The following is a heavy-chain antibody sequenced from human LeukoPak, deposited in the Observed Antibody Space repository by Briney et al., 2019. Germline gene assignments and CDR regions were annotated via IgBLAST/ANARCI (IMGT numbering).Heavy chain of an antibody. V-gene: IGHV3-48*03. CDR2: ISSSGSTI. CDR3: ARNDYNFDY. Sequence: GGSLRPSRAASGFPFSDYAMNWVRQAPGKGLEWVSYISSSGSTIYYAVSVQGRFTISKYNAKISLDLQMSSLRAEDTAVYYCARNDYNFDYWGQGTLVTVSS. CDR1: GFPFSDYA. D-gene: IGHD3-16*01. J-gene: IGHJ4*02.